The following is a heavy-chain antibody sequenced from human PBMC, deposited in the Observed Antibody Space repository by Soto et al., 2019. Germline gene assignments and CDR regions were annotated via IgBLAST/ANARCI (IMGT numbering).Heavy chain of an antibody. CDR3: ARSFREQQFIFDY. Sequence: SVKVSCKASGYTFSSYSISWVRQAPGQGLEWMGYIIPFLGITNFAQKFQGRVTVTADESTNTAYMELSSLRSEDTAMYFCARSFREQQFIFDYWGQGTLVTVSS. CDR2: IIPFLGIT. J-gene: IGHJ4*02. V-gene: IGHV1-69*13. D-gene: IGHD3-10*01. CDR1: GYTFSSYS.